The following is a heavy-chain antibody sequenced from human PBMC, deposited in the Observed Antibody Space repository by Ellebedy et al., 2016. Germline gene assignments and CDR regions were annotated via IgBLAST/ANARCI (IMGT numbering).Heavy chain of an antibody. CDR3: ARLASSGWYLWFDY. J-gene: IGHJ4*02. CDR1: GFTFDDYA. D-gene: IGHD6-19*01. Sequence: SLKISCAASGFTFDDYAMHWVRQAPGKGLEWVSGISWNSGSIGYADSVKGRFTISRDNAKNSLYLQMNNLRAEDTAVYYCARLASSGWYLWFDYWGRGTLVTVSS. V-gene: IGHV3-9*01. CDR2: ISWNSGSI.